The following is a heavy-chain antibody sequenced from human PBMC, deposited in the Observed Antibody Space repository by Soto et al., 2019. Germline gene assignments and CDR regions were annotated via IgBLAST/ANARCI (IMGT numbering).Heavy chain of an antibody. CDR3: AQAAAPHSSGWQY. D-gene: IGHD6-19*01. Sequence: QVQLVQSGAEVKKPGSSVKVSCKASGGTFSSYEINWVRQVPGQGLEWMGGIVPIFATANYAPKFQGRVTLTTEESTSTANMERDSLTPYDTAVYCCAQAAAPHSSGWQYWGQGTLFTVCS. CDR1: GGTFSSYE. CDR2: IVPIFATA. V-gene: IGHV1-69*05. J-gene: IGHJ4*02.